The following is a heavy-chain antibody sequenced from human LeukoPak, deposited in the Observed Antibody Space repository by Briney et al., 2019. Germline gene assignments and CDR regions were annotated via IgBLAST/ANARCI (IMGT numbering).Heavy chain of an antibody. V-gene: IGHV4-38-2*02. Sequence: SETLSLTCTVSGYSLSSPYYWGWIRLAPGKGLEWIGSTHHSGIIHYSPSLTSRLTVSLDTSKNQFSLNLNSVTAADTAVYYCASFPRRCSGGSCSGMDVWGKGTTVTVSS. CDR2: THHSGII. D-gene: IGHD2-15*01. CDR1: GYSLSSPYY. CDR3: ASFPRRCSGGSCSGMDV. J-gene: IGHJ6*04.